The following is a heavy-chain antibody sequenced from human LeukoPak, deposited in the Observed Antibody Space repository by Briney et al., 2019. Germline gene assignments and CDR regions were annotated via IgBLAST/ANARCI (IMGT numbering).Heavy chain of an antibody. CDR3: ARERKYDSNFDY. J-gene: IGHJ4*02. D-gene: IGHD1-1*01. Sequence: GGSLRLSCAASGFTFSSYEMNWVRQAPGKGLEWVSYISSSGSTIYYADSVKGRFTISRDNSKNTLYLQMNSLRAEDTAVYYCARERKYDSNFDYWGQGTLVTVSS. CDR1: GFTFSSYE. CDR2: ISSSGSTI. V-gene: IGHV3-48*03.